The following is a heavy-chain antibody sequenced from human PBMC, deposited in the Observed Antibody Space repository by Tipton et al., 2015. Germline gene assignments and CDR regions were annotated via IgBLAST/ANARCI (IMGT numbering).Heavy chain of an antibody. V-gene: IGHV4-38-2*02. J-gene: IGHJ4*02. D-gene: IGHD3-9*01. Sequence: TLSLTCTVSSDSINKYYWSWIRQPPGKELEWIGSISHSGNTYYNPSLKSRVTISVDTSKNQFSLRVRSVTAADTAVYYCACQDYDILTRDYQTVDYWGQGTLVTVSS. CDR3: ACQDYDILTRDYQTVDY. CDR2: ISHSGNT. CDR1: SDSINKYY.